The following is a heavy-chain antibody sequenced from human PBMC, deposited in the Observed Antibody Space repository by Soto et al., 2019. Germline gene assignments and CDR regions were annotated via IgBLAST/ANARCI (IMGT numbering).Heavy chain of an antibody. D-gene: IGHD5-18*01. CDR3: ARVVDTAMVDY. CDR1: CGSISSGGYY. J-gene: IGHJ4*02. Sequence: SETLSLTCTVSCGSISSGGYYWSWIRQHPGKGLEWIGYIYYSGSTYYNPSLKSRVTISVDTSKNQFSLKLSSVTAADTAVYYCARVVDTAMVDYWGQGTLVTVSS. CDR2: IYYSGST. V-gene: IGHV4-31*03.